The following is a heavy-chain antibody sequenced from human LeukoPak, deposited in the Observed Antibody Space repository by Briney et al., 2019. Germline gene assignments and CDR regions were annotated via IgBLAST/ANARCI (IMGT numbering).Heavy chain of an antibody. J-gene: IGHJ3*02. D-gene: IGHD5-12*01. V-gene: IGHV4-4*02. CDR1: GGSISSSNW. CDR2: IYHSGST. Sequence: SGTLSLTCAVSGGSISSSNWWSWVRQPPGKGLEWIGEIYHSGSTNYNPSLKGRVTISVDKSKNQFSLKLSSVTAADTAVYYCAGHSREGLPTDDAFDIWGQGTMVTVSS. CDR3: AGHSREGLPTDDAFDI.